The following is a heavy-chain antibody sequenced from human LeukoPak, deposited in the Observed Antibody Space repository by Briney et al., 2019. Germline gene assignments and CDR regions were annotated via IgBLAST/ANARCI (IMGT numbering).Heavy chain of an antibody. CDR1: GGTFSSYA. CDR2: IIPIFGTA. D-gene: IGHD3-22*01. Sequence: SVKVSCKASGGTFSSYAISWVRQAPGQGLEWMGRIIPIFGTANYAQKFQGRVTITTDESTSTAYMELSSLRSEDTAVYYCARVRLDSSGYDYWGQGTLVTVSS. CDR3: ARVRLDSSGYDY. J-gene: IGHJ4*02. V-gene: IGHV1-69*05.